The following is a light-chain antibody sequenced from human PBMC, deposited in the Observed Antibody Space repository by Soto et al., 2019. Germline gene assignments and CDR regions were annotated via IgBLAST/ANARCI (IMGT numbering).Light chain of an antibody. J-gene: IGLJ1*01. V-gene: IGLV2-8*01. CDR3: SSYAGSNVLV. CDR2: EVT. Sequence: QSALTQPPSASGSPGQSVTISCTGTSSDVGYYDYVSWYQQHPGKAPKLMIYEVTKRPSGVPDRFSGSKSGNTASLTVSGLRAEDEADYYCSSYAGSNVLVFGTGTKLTVL. CDR1: SSDVGYYDY.